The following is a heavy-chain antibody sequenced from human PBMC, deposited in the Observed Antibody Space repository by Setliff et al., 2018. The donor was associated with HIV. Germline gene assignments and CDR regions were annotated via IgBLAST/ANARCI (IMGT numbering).Heavy chain of an antibody. CDR3: ARVRLELRQYWFDS. J-gene: IGHJ5*01. CDR2: INHSGST. CDR1: GGSFSDYY. D-gene: IGHD1-7*01. V-gene: IGHV4-34*01. Sequence: SETLSLTCAVYGGSFSDYYLSWIRQPPGKGLEWIGEINHSGSTNYNPSLKRRVTISVDTSKNQFSLKLNSVTAADTAVYYCARVRLELRQYWFDSWGQGSPVTVSS.